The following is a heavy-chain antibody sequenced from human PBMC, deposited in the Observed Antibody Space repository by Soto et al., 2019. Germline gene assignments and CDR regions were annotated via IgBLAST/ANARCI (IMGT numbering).Heavy chain of an antibody. J-gene: IGHJ5*02. V-gene: IGHV1-18*01. CDR3: AITTVTTGALDP. D-gene: IGHD4-4*01. CDR2: ISAYNGNT. CDR1: GYTFTSYG. Sequence: ASVKVSCKASGYTFTSYGISWVRQAPGQGLEWMGWISAYNGNTNYAQKLQGRVTMTTDTSTSTAYMELRSLRSDDTAVYYCAITTVTTGALDPWGQGTLVTVSS.